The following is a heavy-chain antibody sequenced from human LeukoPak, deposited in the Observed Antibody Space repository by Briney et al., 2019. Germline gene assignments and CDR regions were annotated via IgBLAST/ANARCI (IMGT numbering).Heavy chain of an antibody. Sequence: GGSLRLSCAASGFTFSSYSMNWGRQAPGKGLQWVSSISSSSSYIYYADSVKGRFTISRDNAKNSLYLQMNSLRAEDTAVYYCARTDYGDYGWFDPWGQGTLVTVSS. CDR1: GFTFSSYS. D-gene: IGHD4-17*01. J-gene: IGHJ5*02. CDR2: ISSSSSYI. V-gene: IGHV3-21*01. CDR3: ARTDYGDYGWFDP.